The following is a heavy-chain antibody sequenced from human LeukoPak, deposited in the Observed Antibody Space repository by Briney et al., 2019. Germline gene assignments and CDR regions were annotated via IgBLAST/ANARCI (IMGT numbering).Heavy chain of an antibody. D-gene: IGHD4-17*01. CDR1: GGSISSYY. CDR3: ARDRVGPYGDHSYYFDY. CDR2: IYYSGST. Sequence: KPSETLSLTCTVSGGSISSYYWSWIRQPPGKGLEWIGYIYYSGSTNYNPSLKSRVTISVDTFKNQFSLKLSSVTAADTAVYYCARDRVGPYGDHSYYFDYWGQGTLVTVSS. J-gene: IGHJ4*02. V-gene: IGHV4-59*01.